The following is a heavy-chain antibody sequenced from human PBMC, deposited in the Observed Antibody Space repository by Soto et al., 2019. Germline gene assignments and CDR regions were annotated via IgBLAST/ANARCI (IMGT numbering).Heavy chain of an antibody. CDR2: INSNGSST. CDR3: AKDHCSSTSCYVEDYFDY. D-gene: IGHD2-2*01. J-gene: IGHJ4*02. CDR1: GFTFSSYW. V-gene: IGHV3-74*01. Sequence: GGSLRLSCAASGFTFSSYWMHWVRQAPGKGLEWVSRINSNGSSTSYADSVKGRFTISRDNAKNTLYLQMNSLRAEDTAVYYCAKDHCSSTSCYVEDYFDYWGQGTLVTISS.